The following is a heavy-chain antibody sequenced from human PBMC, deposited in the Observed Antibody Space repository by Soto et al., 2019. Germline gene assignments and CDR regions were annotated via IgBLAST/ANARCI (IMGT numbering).Heavy chain of an antibody. CDR1: GGTFSSYA. D-gene: IGHD6-13*01. J-gene: IGHJ4*02. CDR2: IIPIFGTA. V-gene: IGHV1-69*05. Sequence: SVKVSCKASGGTFSSYAISWVRQAPGQGLEWMGGIIPIFGTANYAQKFQGRVTITRDTSKNQFSLKLSSVTAADTAVYYCARSLVAAGPPYYFDYWGQGTLVTVSS. CDR3: ARSLVAAGPPYYFDY.